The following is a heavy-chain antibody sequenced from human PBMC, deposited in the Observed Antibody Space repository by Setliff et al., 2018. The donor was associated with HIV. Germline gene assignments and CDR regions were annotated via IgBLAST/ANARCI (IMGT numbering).Heavy chain of an antibody. CDR1: GGSMASYQ. Sequence: PSETLSLTCNVSGGSMASYQWGWIRQPPGKGLEWIGNIHYSGITSYNPSLARRVTISLATSKDQFSLKLSSVTAADTAIYYCARGDNCYYTSGTFHNGLDCFDFWGQGTMVTVSS. CDR2: IHYSGIT. CDR3: ARGDNCYYTSGTFHNGLDCFDF. D-gene: IGHD3-3*01. J-gene: IGHJ3*01. V-gene: IGHV4-59*01.